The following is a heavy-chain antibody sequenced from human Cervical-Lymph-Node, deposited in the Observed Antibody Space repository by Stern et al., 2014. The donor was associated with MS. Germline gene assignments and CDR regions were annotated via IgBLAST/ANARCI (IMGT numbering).Heavy chain of an antibody. V-gene: IGHV3-11*06. J-gene: IGHJ4*02. CDR2: ISSGSSYT. Sequence: QVQLQESGGGLVKPGGSLRLSCVASGLTFSDYYMTWIRQAPGKGLEWLSYISSGSSYTNYADSVKGRFTISRDNAKNSLYLQMNSLRADDKAVYYCASHHYYDSSAGLDYWGQGTLVTVSS. CDR3: ASHHYYDSSAGLDY. D-gene: IGHD3-22*01. CDR1: GLTFSDYY.